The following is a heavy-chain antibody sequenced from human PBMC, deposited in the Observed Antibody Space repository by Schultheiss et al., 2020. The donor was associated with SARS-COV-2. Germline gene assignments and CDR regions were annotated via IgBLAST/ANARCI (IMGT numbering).Heavy chain of an antibody. Sequence: GGSLRLSCAASGFTFSSYGMHWVRQAPGKGLVWVSRINSDGSSTSYADSVKGRFTISRDNAKNTLYLQMNSLRAEDTAVYYCAKDRDCSGGSCGFDYWGQGTLVTVSS. J-gene: IGHJ4*02. CDR2: INSDGSST. CDR1: GFTFSSYG. V-gene: IGHV3-74*01. D-gene: IGHD2-15*01. CDR3: AKDRDCSGGSCGFDY.